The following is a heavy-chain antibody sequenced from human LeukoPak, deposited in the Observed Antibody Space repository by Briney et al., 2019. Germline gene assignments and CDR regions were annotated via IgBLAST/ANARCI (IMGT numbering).Heavy chain of an antibody. CDR1: GFTFSSYS. D-gene: IGHD3-10*01. V-gene: IGHV3-21*01. CDR2: ISSSSSYI. J-gene: IGHJ4*02. CDR3: ASITMVRGANQGVDY. Sequence: GGSLRLSCAASGFTFSSYSMNWVRQAPGKGLEWVSSISSSSSYIYYADSVKGRFTISRDNSKNTLYLQMNSLRAEDTAVYYCASITMVRGANQGVDYWGQGTLVTVSS.